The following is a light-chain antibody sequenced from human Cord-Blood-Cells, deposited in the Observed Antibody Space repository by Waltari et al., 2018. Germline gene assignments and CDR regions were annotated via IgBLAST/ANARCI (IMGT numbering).Light chain of an antibody. J-gene: IGKJ2*01. Sequence: EIVMTQSPATLSVSPGERATLSCRASQSVGSNLAWYQQKPGQAPRLLLYGASTTATGIPARFSGSGSGTEFTLTISSLQSEDFAVYYCQQYNNWPHTFGQGTKLEIK. CDR3: QQYNNWPHT. V-gene: IGKV3-15*01. CDR1: QSVGSN. CDR2: GAS.